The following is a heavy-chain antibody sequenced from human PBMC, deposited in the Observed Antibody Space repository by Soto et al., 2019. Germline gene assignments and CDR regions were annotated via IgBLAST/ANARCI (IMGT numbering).Heavy chain of an antibody. D-gene: IGHD1-7*01. CDR1: GGSISTFY. V-gene: IGHV4-59*08. CDR3: ARPLTENWNYDDAFDI. Sequence: QVQLQESGPGLVKPSETLSLTCTVSGGSISTFYWSWIRQPPGKGLEWIGYIYHTGSANYNPSLKGRVTMSIDTSKNQFSLKMTSVSAADTAVYYCARPLTENWNYDDAFDIWGPGTMVTVSS. CDR2: IYHTGSA. J-gene: IGHJ3*02.